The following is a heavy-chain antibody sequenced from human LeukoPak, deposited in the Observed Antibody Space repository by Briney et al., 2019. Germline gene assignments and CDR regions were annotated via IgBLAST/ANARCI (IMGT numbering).Heavy chain of an antibody. CDR3: ARARRDGSGSKPLYYYMDV. D-gene: IGHD3-10*01. J-gene: IGHJ6*03. V-gene: IGHV1-2*02. CDR2: INPNSGGT. CDR1: GYTFTGYY. Sequence: ASVKVSCKASGYTFTGYYMHRVRQAPGQGLEWMGWINPNSGGTNYAQKFQGRVTMTRDTSISTAYMELSRLRSDDTAVYYCARARRDGSGSKPLYYYMDVWGKGTTVTVSS.